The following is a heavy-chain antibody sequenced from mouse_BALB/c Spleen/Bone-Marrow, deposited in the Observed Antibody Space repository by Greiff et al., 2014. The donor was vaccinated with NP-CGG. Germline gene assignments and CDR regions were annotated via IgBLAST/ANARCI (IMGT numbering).Heavy chain of an antibody. CDR3: ARDTMDY. CDR2: IYPGNVNT. Sequence: QVQLQQPGPELVKPGASVRISCKASGYTFTSYYIHWVKQRPVQGLEWIGWIYPGNVNTKYNEKFKGKATLTADKSSSTAYMQLSSLTSEDSAVYFCARDTMDYWGQGTSVTVSS. CDR1: GYTFTSYY. V-gene: IGHV1S56*01. J-gene: IGHJ4*01.